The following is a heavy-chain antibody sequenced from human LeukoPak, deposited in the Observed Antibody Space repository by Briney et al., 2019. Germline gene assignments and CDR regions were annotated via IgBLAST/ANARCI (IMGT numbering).Heavy chain of an antibody. CDR3: ARGHTYDYGSGSSH. CDR1: GFTFSDNY. Sequence: PGGSLRLSCAASGFTFSDNYMSWIRQAPGKGLEGVSYSSSSGGTRYYADSVKGRFTISRDNAKNSLYLQMNSQRAEDTAVYYCARGHTYDYGSGSSHWGQGTLVTGSS. V-gene: IGHV3-11*01. J-gene: IGHJ4*02. CDR2: SSSSGGTR. D-gene: IGHD3-10*01.